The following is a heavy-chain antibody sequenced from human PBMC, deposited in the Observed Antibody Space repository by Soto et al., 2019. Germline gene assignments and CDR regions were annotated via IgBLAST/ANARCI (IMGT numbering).Heavy chain of an antibody. J-gene: IGHJ4*02. CDR3: AKEGAYSGYYPFEY. V-gene: IGHV3-30-3*01. D-gene: IGHD5-12*01. CDR2: ISYDGARK. CDR1: GFIFSNYA. Sequence: QVQLVESGGGVVQPGRSLRLSCAASGFIFSNYALHWLRQAPGKGLEWVTFISYDGARKEYADSVKGRFSISRDDSKNMLFLQMRGLRTEDTAVYYCAKEGAYSGYYPFEYWGQGILVTVSS.